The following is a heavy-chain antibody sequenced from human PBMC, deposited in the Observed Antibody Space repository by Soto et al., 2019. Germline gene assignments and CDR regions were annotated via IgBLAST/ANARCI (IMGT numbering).Heavy chain of an antibody. V-gene: IGHV1-8*01. Sequence: QEQLVQSGAEVKKPGASVKVSCKTSGYTFTDYDINWVRQATGQGLEWIGWMNPNSGETGYAQKFQGRVTMTRSASLSTAYLELSSLRSEDTAVYYCARVAVAARPRWYNWFDPWVQGTLVTFSS. CDR3: ARVAVAARPRWYNWFDP. CDR2: MNPNSGET. J-gene: IGHJ5*02. CDR1: GYTFTDYD. D-gene: IGHD2-15*01.